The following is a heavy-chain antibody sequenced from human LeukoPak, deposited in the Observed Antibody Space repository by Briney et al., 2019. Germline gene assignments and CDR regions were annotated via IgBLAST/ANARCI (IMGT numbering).Heavy chain of an antibody. D-gene: IGHD3-10*01. CDR3: ARGDSLTMVRGEADPHMDV. CDR2: ISYDGSNK. Sequence: GGSLRLSCAASGFTFSSYAMHWARQAPGKGLEWVAVISYDGSNKYYADSVKGRFTISRDNSKNTLYLQMNSLRAEDTAVYYCARGDSLTMVRGEADPHMDVWGKGTTVTVSS. J-gene: IGHJ6*03. V-gene: IGHV3-30*04. CDR1: GFTFSSYA.